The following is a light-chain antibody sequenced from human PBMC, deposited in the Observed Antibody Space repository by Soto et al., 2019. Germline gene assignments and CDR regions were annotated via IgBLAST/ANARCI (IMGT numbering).Light chain of an antibody. CDR1: QSVGSN. J-gene: IGKJ5*01. CDR3: QQRNIWPPVT. V-gene: IGKV3D-15*01. CDR2: GAF. Sequence: ETVMTQSPATLSVSPGERATLSCRASQSVGSNLAWYQHKPGQPPRLLIYGAFNRAAGIPARFSGSGSGTDFTLTISSLEPEDSAVYYCQQRNIWPPVTFGQGTRLEIK.